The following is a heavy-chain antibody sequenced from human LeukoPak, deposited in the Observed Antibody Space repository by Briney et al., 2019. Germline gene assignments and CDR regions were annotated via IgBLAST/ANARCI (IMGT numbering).Heavy chain of an antibody. J-gene: IGHJ4*02. CDR2: INPNSGNT. Sequence: ASVKVSCKASGYTFTSYGISWVRQAPGQGLEWMGWINPNSGNTGYAQKFQGRVTMARDTSKSTVYMELNNLRSEDTAIYFCSRSSYGDLDYWGQGTLVTVSS. V-gene: IGHV1-8*02. CDR1: GYTFTSYG. CDR3: SRSSYGDLDY. D-gene: IGHD5-18*01.